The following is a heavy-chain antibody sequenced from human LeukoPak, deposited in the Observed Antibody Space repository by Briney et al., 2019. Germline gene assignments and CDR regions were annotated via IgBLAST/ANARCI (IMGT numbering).Heavy chain of an antibody. CDR2: ISASGVGT. CDR1: GFTFARYA. Sequence: PGGSLRLSCAVSGFTFARYAMSWVRQAPGKGLEWVSAISASGVGTYYADSVKGRFTISRDNSNNTLYLQMNSLRADGTAVYYCARDPHHYFDYWGQGTLVTVSS. CDR3: ARDPHHYFDY. V-gene: IGHV3-23*01. J-gene: IGHJ4*02.